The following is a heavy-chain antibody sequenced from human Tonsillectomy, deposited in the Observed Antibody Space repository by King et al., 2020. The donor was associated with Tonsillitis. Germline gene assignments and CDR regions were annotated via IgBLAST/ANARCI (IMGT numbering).Heavy chain of an antibody. J-gene: IGHJ4*02. CDR2: ISSCGRYI. CDR1: GFTFSDYT. D-gene: IGHD2-21*02. Sequence: VQLVESGGGLVKPGWSLRLSCAASGFTFSDYTINWVRQAPGKGLEWVSSISSCGRYIYYADSVKGRFTISRDNAKNSLFLQMNSLTAEDTAVYYCARDRLSGDHWGQGILVTVSS. V-gene: IGHV3-21*01. CDR3: ARDRLSGDH.